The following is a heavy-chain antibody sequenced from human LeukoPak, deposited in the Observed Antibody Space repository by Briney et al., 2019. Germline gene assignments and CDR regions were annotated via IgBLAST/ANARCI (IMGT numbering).Heavy chain of an antibody. CDR3: AKRGPGPVAGSYDF. CDR2: IGARGDI. V-gene: IGHV3-23*01. D-gene: IGHD6-19*01. CDR1: GFTFSDNA. Sequence: GGSLRLSCVGSGFTFSDNAMNWVRQTPGKGLEWISAIGARGDIFYVDSVKGRFTISRDNSNNAAHLQMNSLRPEDTAIYYCAKRGPGPVAGSYDFWGQGTLVTVSS. J-gene: IGHJ4*02.